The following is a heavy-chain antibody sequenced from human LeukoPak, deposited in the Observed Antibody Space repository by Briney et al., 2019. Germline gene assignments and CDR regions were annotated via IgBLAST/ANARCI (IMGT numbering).Heavy chain of an antibody. Sequence: GASVKVSCKASGGTFSSHVFSWVRQAHGQGLEWMGGIIPIFRTANYAQKFQGRLTITADKSTSTAYMELSSLRSDDTAVYYCASATLRCSGGGCYEMDVWGKGTTVTVSS. CDR3: ASATLRCSGGGCYEMDV. J-gene: IGHJ6*04. CDR2: IIPIFRTA. CDR1: GGTFSSHV. V-gene: IGHV1-69*06. D-gene: IGHD2-15*01.